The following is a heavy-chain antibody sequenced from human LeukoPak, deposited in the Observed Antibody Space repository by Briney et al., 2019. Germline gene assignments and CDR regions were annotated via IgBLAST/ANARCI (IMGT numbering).Heavy chain of an antibody. CDR1: GYTFTSYD. J-gene: IGHJ6*03. CDR2: MNPNSGNT. D-gene: IGHD3-10*01. V-gene: IGHV1-8*02. Sequence: ASVKVSCKASGYTFTSYDINWVRQATGQGLEWMGWMNPNSGNTGYAQKFQGRVTMARNTSISTAYMELSSLRSEDTAVYYCAREFPGGLLYSYYYYYMDVWGKGTTVTISS. CDR3: AREFPGGLLYSYYYYYMDV.